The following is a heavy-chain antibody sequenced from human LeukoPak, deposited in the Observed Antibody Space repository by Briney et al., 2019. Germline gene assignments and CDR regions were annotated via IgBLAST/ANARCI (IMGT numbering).Heavy chain of an antibody. J-gene: IGHJ4*02. CDR1: GFTFNNAW. CDR2: IKSKTDGGTI. V-gene: IGHV3-15*07. Sequence: KSGGSLRLSCAASGFTFNNAWMNWVRQAPGKGLEWVGRIKSKTDGGTIDYAAPVKGRFTISRDDSKNTLYLQMDNLKTEDTAIYCCSTPSFWGQGTLVTVSS. CDR3: STPSF.